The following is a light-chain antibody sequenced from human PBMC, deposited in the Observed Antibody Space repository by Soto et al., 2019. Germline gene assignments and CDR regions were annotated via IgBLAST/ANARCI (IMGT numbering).Light chain of an antibody. CDR3: QQRSNWPRT. J-gene: IGKJ2*02. CDR1: QSVSSY. Sequence: EIVLTQSPATLSLSPGERATLSCRASQSVSSYLAWYQQKPVQAPRLLIYDASNRATGIPARFSGSGSGTDFTLTISRLEPEDCAVYYCQQRSNWPRTFGQGTKLEIK. V-gene: IGKV3-11*01. CDR2: DAS.